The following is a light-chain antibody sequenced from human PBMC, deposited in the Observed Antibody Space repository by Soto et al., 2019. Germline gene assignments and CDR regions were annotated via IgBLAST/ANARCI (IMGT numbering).Light chain of an antibody. J-gene: IGLJ1*01. CDR1: SSDVGGYNY. V-gene: IGLV2-8*01. Sequence: QSVLAQPPSASGSPGQSVTISCTGTSSDVGGYNYVSWYQQHPGKAPKLMIYEVNKRPSGVPDRFSGSKSGNTASLTVSGLQAEDEAYYYCSSYAGSNNFGVFGTGXKVTVL. CDR3: SSYAGSNNFGV. CDR2: EVN.